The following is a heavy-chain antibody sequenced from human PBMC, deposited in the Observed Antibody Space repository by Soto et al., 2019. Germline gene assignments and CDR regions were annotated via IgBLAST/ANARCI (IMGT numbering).Heavy chain of an antibody. V-gene: IGHV3-21*01. Sequence: GGSLRLSCAASGFTFSSYSMNWVRQAPGKGLEWVSSISSSSSYIYYADSVKGRFTISRDNAKNSLYLQMNSLRAEDTAVYYCARKAYNYDFADCWGQGTLVTVSS. CDR3: ARKAYNYDFADC. J-gene: IGHJ4*02. D-gene: IGHD3-22*01. CDR1: GFTFSSYS. CDR2: ISSSSSYI.